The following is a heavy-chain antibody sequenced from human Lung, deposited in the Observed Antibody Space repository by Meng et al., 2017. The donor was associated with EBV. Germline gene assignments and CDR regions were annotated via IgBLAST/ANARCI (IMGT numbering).Heavy chain of an antibody. CDR1: EDSVLSSSAA. CDR2: TYYRSKWYN. Sequence: QVPLQDSGLGLVTPSQNLSLTCVISEDSVLSSSAAWTWIRQSPSRGLEWLGRTYYRSKWYNDYAVFVKSRITITPATSKNQFSLQLNSVTPEDTAVYYCARGATSVFDLWGRGTLVTVSS. CDR3: ARGATSVFDL. V-gene: IGHV6-1*01. J-gene: IGHJ2*01.